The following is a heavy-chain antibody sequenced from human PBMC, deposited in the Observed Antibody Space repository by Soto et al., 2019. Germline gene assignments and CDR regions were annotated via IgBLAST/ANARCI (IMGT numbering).Heavy chain of an antibody. CDR1: GFTFSSYA. CDR3: ARGRLVRGASSEREYFQH. V-gene: IGHV3-64*01. Sequence: GGSLRLSCAASGFTFSSYAMHWVRQAPGKGLEYVSAISSNGGSTYYANSVKGRFTISRDNSKNTLYLQMGSLRAEDMAVYYCARGRLVRGASSEREYFQHWGQGTLVTVSS. D-gene: IGHD3-10*01. CDR2: ISSNGGST. J-gene: IGHJ1*01.